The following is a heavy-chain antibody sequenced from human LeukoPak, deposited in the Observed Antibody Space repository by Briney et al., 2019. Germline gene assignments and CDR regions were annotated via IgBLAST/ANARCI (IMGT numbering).Heavy chain of an antibody. D-gene: IGHD3-3*01. Sequence: GGSLRLSCVTSGFIFSNYGMHWVRQAPGKGLEWLTFIQFDGSNKLYADSVKGRLTVSRDTSKNTVYLQMTSLRVEDTAVYYCAKENDFWSGPEGWGQGTLVTVSS. V-gene: IGHV3-30*02. CDR1: GFIFSNYG. CDR3: AKENDFWSGPEG. CDR2: IQFDGSNK. J-gene: IGHJ4*02.